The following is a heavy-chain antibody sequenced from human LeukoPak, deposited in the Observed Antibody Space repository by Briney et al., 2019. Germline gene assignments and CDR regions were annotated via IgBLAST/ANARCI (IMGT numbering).Heavy chain of an antibody. V-gene: IGHV3-23*01. CDR2: ISGSGGSK. CDR1: GITFSSYA. CDR3: ATALSGSYPFDY. Sequence: GGSLRLSCAAAGITFSSYAMSWVRQAPGKGLEWVAGISGSGGSKYYADSVKGRFTISRDNSKNTLYLQMDSLRAEDTAVYYCATALSGSYPFDYWGQGTLVTVSS. D-gene: IGHD3-10*01. J-gene: IGHJ4*02.